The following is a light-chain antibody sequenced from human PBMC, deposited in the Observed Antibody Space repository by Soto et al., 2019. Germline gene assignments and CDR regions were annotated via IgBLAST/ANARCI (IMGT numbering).Light chain of an antibody. CDR2: EVN. CDR3: ASHTTSKTWV. CDR1: STDVGAYNH. Sequence: QSALTQVASASGSPGQSITISCTGTSTDVGAYNHVSWYQQRPGKAPKVVIFEVNNRPSGVSNRFSGSKSGNTASLTISGLQIEDEADYYCASHTTSKTWVFGGGTKLTVL. J-gene: IGLJ3*02. V-gene: IGLV2-14*01.